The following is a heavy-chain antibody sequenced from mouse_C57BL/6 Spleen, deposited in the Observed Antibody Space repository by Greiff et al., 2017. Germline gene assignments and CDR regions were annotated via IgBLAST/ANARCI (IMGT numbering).Heavy chain of an antibody. CDR2: INTNNGGT. Sequence: VQLQQSGPELVKPGASVKISCKASGYTFTDYYMNWVKQSHGKSLEWIGDINTNNGGTSYNQKFKGKATLTVDKSSSTAYMELRRVTSEDSAVYCCARRDYSYSSNYAWYFDVWGTGTTVTVSS. CDR1: GYTFTDYY. CDR3: ARRDYSYSSNYAWYFDV. J-gene: IGHJ1*03. D-gene: IGHD1-1*01. V-gene: IGHV1-26*01.